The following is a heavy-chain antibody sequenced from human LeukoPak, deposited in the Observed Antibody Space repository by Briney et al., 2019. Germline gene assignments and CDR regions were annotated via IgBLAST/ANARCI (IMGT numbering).Heavy chain of an antibody. D-gene: IGHD2-21*02. V-gene: IGHV4-34*01. CDR3: ARVSSHIVVVTAIPHYFDY. Sequence: PSETLSLTCAVYGGSFGGYYWSWIRQPPGKGLEWIGEINHSGSTNYNPSLKSRVTISVDTSKNQFSLKLSSVTAADTAVYYCARVSSHIVVVTAIPHYFDYWGQGTLVTVSS. CDR1: GGSFGGYY. CDR2: INHSGST. J-gene: IGHJ4*02.